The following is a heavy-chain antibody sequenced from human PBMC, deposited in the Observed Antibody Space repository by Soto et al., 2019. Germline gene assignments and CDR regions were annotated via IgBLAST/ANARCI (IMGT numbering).Heavy chain of an antibody. CDR2: IIPIFGKA. CDR3: AKVRYSSPMGYYYGMDV. D-gene: IGHD6-19*01. V-gene: IGHV1-69*01. CDR1: GVTFSKFI. J-gene: IGHJ6*02. Sequence: QVQLEQSGGEVTKPGSSVKVSCKASGVTFSKFILTWVRQAPGLGLEWVGGIIPIFGKANYAQKFQGRVTITADESTSTSTMEVNNLRSEDTAVYYCAKVRYSSPMGYYYGMDVWGQGTTVTVSS.